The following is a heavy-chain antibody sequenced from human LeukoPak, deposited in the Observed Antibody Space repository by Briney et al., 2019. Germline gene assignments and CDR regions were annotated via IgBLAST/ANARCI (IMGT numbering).Heavy chain of an antibody. CDR3: AREGSGVLRYFDWLRRVDQRYYYYYGMDV. Sequence: ASVKVSCKASGYTFTSYAMHWVRQAPGQRLEWMGWINADNGNTKYSQKFQGRVTITRDTSASTAYMELSSLRSEDTAVYYCAREGSGVLRYFDWLRRVDQRYYYYYGMDVWGKGTTVTVSS. V-gene: IGHV1-3*01. J-gene: IGHJ6*04. CDR1: GYTFTSYA. CDR2: INADNGNT. D-gene: IGHD3-9*01.